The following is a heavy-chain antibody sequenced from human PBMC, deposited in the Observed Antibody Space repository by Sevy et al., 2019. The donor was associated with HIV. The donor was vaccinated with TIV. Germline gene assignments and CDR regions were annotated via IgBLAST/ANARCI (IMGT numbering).Heavy chain of an antibody. D-gene: IGHD4-17*01. CDR3: TCGYGRFDF. Sequence: GGSLRLSCAASGFTFSDSAMFWVRQASGRGLEWVGRIRTKPNNYATALVASLKDRFTISRDDSKNTTYLQMNSLKAEDTAIYFRTCGYGRFDFWGQGALVTVSS. CDR1: GFTFSDSA. V-gene: IGHV3-73*01. J-gene: IGHJ4*02. CDR2: IRTKPNNYAT.